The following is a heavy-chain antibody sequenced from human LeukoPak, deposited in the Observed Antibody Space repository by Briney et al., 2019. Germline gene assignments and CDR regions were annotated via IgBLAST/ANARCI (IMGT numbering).Heavy chain of an antibody. CDR2: IQYDGSNK. V-gene: IGHV3-30*02. J-gene: IGHJ4*02. CDR1: GFAFSNYG. Sequence: PGGSLRLSCAASGFAFSNYGLHWVRQAPGKGLEWVAFIQYDGSNKFHTDSEKGRFTISRDNSKNTLFLQMNSLRAEDTAVYYCAKPGGRVGESLNGIDYWGQGTLVTVS. D-gene: IGHD3-10*01. CDR3: AKPGGRVGESLNGIDY.